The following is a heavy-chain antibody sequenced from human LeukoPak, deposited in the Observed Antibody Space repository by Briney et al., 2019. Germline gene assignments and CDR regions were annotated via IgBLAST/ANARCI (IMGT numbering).Heavy chain of an antibody. D-gene: IGHD2-15*01. CDR2: ISSSSSNK. CDR3: ARSLTCGYSRSYDY. V-gene: IGHV3-48*01. J-gene: IGHJ4*02. Sequence: GGPLRLSCAASGFTFSSYSMNWVRQAPGKGLEWVSYISSSSSNKYYADSVKGRFTISRDNAKNSLYLQMNSLRAEDTAVYYCARSLTCGYSRSYDYWGQGTLVTVSS. CDR1: GFTFSSYS.